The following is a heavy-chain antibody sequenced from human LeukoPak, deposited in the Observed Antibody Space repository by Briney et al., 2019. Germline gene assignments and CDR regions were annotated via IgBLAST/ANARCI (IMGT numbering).Heavy chain of an antibody. J-gene: IGHJ2*01. D-gene: IGHD6-6*01. CDR2: ISSSSSYI. CDR1: GFTFSSYS. V-gene: IGHV3-21*01. CDR3: ARAGSSSSYDWYFDL. Sequence: GGSLRLSCAASGFTFSSYSMNWVRQAPGEGLEWVSSISSSSSYIYYADSVKGRFTISRDNARNSLYLQMNSLRAEDTAVYYCARAGSSSSYDWYFDLWGRGTQVTVSS.